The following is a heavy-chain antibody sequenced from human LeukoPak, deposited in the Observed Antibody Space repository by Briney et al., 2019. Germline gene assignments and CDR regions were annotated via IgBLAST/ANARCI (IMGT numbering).Heavy chain of an antibody. CDR2: ISGSGGST. CDR1: GFTFSSYV. Sequence: GGSLRLSRAASGFTFSSYVMSWVRQAPGKGLKWFSSISGSGGSTYYADSVKGRFTISRDNSKNTLSLQMNSLRAEDTAVYYCAKVNWCSASCADAWGQGTLVTVSS. D-gene: IGHD2-2*01. V-gene: IGHV3-23*01. CDR3: AKVNWCSASCADA. J-gene: IGHJ4*02.